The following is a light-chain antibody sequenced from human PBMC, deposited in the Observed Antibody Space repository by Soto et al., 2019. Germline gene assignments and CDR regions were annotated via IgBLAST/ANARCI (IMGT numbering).Light chain of an antibody. Sequence: EIFLTQSPDTLSLSPGERATLSCRASQSVTNYIAWYQQRPGQAPRLLIYDASNSATGVPARFSGSGSGTDFTLTISDLEAADFGLYYCQQRLNWPPGFGQGTKVEIK. CDR1: QSVTNY. J-gene: IGKJ1*01. CDR2: DAS. CDR3: QQRLNWPPG. V-gene: IGKV3-11*01.